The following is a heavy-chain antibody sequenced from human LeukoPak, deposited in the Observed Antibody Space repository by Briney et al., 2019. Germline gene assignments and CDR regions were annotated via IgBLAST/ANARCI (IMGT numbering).Heavy chain of an antibody. CDR1: GFTFSHYG. J-gene: IGHJ4*02. D-gene: IGHD5-18*01. V-gene: IGHV3-74*01. Sequence: GGSLRLSCAASGFTFSHYGMHWVRQAPGKGLVWVSRINTDGSSTSYADSVKGRFTISRDNAKNTLYLQMNSLRAGDTAVYYCARDRPGYSYGEVDYWGQGTLVTVSS. CDR2: INTDGSST. CDR3: ARDRPGYSYGEVDY.